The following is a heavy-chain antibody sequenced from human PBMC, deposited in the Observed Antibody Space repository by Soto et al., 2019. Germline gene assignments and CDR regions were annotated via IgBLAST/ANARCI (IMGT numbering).Heavy chain of an antibody. J-gene: IGHJ4*02. V-gene: IGHV3-11*01. CDR1: GFTFSDYY. Sequence: QVQLVESGGGLVKPGGSLRLSCAASGFTFSDYYMSWIRQAPGKGLGWVSYISSSGRTIYYADSVKGRFTMSRDNAKNSLYLQMNSLRAEDTAVYYCARDLAEMATNTFDYWGQGTLVTVSS. CDR2: ISSSGRTI. CDR3: ARDLAEMATNTFDY. D-gene: IGHD5-12*01.